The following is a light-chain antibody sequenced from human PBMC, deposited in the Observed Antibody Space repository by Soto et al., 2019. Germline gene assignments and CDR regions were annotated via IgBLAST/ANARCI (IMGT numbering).Light chain of an antibody. V-gene: IGKV1D-13*01. Sequence: IQMTQSPSSLSASVGDRVTITCRAGQDISSALAWYQQKPGKAPKLLLYDASSLDAGVPSRFSGSGSGTDFTLSITSLRPEDFATYYCQQFNDFPLTFGGGTKVQIK. CDR2: DAS. CDR1: QDISSA. CDR3: QQFNDFPLT. J-gene: IGKJ4*01.